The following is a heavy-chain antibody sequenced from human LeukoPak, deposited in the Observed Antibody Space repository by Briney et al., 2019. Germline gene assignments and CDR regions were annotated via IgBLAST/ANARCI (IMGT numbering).Heavy chain of an antibody. V-gene: IGHV5-51*01. CDR2: IYPSDSDT. CDR3: ARHTVATAMIDY. CDR1: GYSFTNYW. J-gene: IGHJ4*02. D-gene: IGHD5-18*01. Sequence: GESLKISCKGFGYSFTNYWIGWVRQMPGKGLEWMGIIYPSDSDTRNSPSFQGQVTISADKSSSTAYLQWSSLKASDSAMYYCARHTVATAMIDYWGQGTLVTVSS.